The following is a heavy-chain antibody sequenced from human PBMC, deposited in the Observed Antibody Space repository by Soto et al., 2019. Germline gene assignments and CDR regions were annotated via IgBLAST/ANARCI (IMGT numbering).Heavy chain of an antibody. CDR2: LTPSGGET. J-gene: IGHJ3*02. Sequence: GGSLRLSCVASGFTFSTYAVSWVRQAPGKGLEWVSALTPSGGETYYADSVKGRFTISRDNSMNALYLQMNSLRIEDTAVYYCAHPRGYGVFDAYDIWGQGTMVTVSS. D-gene: IGHD4-17*01. V-gene: IGHV3-23*01. CDR3: AHPRGYGVFDAYDI. CDR1: GFTFSTYA.